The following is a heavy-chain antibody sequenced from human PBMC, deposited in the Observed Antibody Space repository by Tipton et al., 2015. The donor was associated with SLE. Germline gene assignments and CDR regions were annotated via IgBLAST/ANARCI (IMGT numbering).Heavy chain of an antibody. V-gene: IGHV4-61*09. CDR3: ARETGTYYSTWFDS. D-gene: IGHD1-26*01. CDR1: GASMNSGSYS. J-gene: IGHJ5*01. Sequence: TLSLTCSVSGASMNSGSYSWHWIRQPAGKALQWLGHIDPSGNTYYNPPLRSRVSISVDVSRNQFSLTLNSVTAADTATYSCARETGTYYSTWFDSWGQGTLVTVSS. CDR2: IDPSGNT.